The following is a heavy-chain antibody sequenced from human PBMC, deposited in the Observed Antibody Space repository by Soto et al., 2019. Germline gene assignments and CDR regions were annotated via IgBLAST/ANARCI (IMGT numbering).Heavy chain of an antibody. J-gene: IGHJ4*02. Sequence: GSMGISCAASGLTFSSYWMSWVRQDPGKGLEWVANIKQDGSEKYYVDSVKGRFTISRDNAKNSLYLQMNSLRAEDTAVYYCARGTTTGPTGNYWGQGTLVTVSS. CDR3: ARGTTTGPTGNY. D-gene: IGHD4-17*01. CDR2: IKQDGSEK. CDR1: GLTFSSYW. V-gene: IGHV3-7*01.